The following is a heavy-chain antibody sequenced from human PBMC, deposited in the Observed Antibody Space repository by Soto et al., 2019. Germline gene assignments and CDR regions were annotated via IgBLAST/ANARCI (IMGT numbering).Heavy chain of an antibody. V-gene: IGHV3-64D*08. D-gene: IGHD1-1*01. CDR2: ISSNGGST. J-gene: IGHJ4*02. CDR3: VKTDEGQLERPIDY. Sequence: GGSLRLSCSASGFTFSSYAMHWVRQAPGKGLEYVSAISSNGGSTYYADSVKGRFTISRDNSKNTLYLQMSSLRAEDTAVYYCVKTDEGQLERPIDYWGQGTLVTVSS. CDR1: GFTFSSYA.